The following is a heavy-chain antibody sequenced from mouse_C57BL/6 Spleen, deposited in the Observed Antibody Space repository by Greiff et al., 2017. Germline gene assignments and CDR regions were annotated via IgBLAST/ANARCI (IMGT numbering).Heavy chain of an antibody. CDR2: IHPNSGST. V-gene: IGHV1-64*01. CDR3: ARGSNYWFAY. Sequence: QVQLQQPGAELVKPGASVKLSCKASGFTFTSYWMPWVQQTPGQSLEWIGMIHPNSGSTNYNEKVKSKATLTVSKSSSTAYMQLSSLTSEDSAVYYCARGSNYWFAYWGQGTLVTVSA. J-gene: IGHJ3*01. CDR1: GFTFTSYW. D-gene: IGHD2-5*01.